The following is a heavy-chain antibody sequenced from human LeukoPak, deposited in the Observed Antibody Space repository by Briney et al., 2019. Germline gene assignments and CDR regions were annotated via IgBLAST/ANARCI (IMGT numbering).Heavy chain of an antibody. CDR1: GGSISNYY. V-gene: IGHV4-59*01. CDR2: IYYSGST. D-gene: IGHD5-18*01. J-gene: IGHJ4*02. Sequence: SETLSLTCTVSGGSISNYYWSWIRQPPGKGLEWIGYIYYSGSTNYNPSLKSRVTISVDTSKNQFSLKLSSVTAADTAVYYCARSPERGPPWIPNYWGQGTLVTVSS. CDR3: ARSPERGPPWIPNY.